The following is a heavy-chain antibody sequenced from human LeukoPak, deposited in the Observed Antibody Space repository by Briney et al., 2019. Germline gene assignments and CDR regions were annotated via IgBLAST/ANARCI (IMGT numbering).Heavy chain of an antibody. J-gene: IGHJ3*02. CDR2: IYHSGST. CDR1: GYSISSGYY. D-gene: IGHD4-23*01. V-gene: IGHV4-38-2*02. CDR3: ARVRTTVGPPAFDI. Sequence: SETLSLTCTVSGYSISSGYYWGWIRQPPGKGLEWIGSIYHSGSTYYNPSLKSRVTISVDTSKNQFSLKLSSVTAADTAVYYCARVRTTVGPPAFDIWGQGTMVTVSS.